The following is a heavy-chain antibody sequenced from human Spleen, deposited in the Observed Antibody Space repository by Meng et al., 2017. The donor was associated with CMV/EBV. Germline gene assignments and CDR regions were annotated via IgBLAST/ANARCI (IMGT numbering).Heavy chain of an antibody. CDR2: IKEDGSEK. J-gene: IGHJ4*02. CDR1: GFTFSRYW. Sequence: GESLKISCAVSGFTFSRYWMTWVRQAPGKGLEWVANIKEDGSEKNYVDSVKGRFTISRDNAKNSLYLQMNSLRAEDTAVYYCARDLHFMSFFDYWGQGTTVTVSS. CDR3: ARDLHFMSFFDY. V-gene: IGHV3-7*01. D-gene: IGHD2/OR15-2a*01.